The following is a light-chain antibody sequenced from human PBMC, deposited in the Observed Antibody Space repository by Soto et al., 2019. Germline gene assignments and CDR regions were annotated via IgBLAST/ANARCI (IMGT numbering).Light chain of an antibody. CDR1: SSNIGSKT. J-gene: IGLJ3*02. CDR2: SNN. V-gene: IGLV1-44*01. CDR3: AAWDVSLNGWV. Sequence: QSVLTQPPSASGTPGQRVTISCSGSSSNIGSKTVNWYQQLPGTAPKLLIYSNNQRPSGVPDRFSGSKTGTSASLAISGLQSEDEADYYCAAWDVSLNGWVFGGGTKLTVL.